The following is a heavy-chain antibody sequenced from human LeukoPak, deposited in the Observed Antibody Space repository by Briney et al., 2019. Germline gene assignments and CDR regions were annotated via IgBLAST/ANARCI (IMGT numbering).Heavy chain of an antibody. Sequence: GSSVKVSCKASGGTFSSYAISWERQAPGQGLEWMGGIIPIFGTANYAQKFQGRVTITADESTSTAYMELSSLRSEDTAVYYCARPYSSGRAYYYYYMDVWGKGTTVTVSS. V-gene: IGHV1-69*01. CDR1: GGTFSSYA. CDR3: ARPYSSGRAYYYYYMDV. CDR2: IIPIFGTA. J-gene: IGHJ6*03. D-gene: IGHD6-19*01.